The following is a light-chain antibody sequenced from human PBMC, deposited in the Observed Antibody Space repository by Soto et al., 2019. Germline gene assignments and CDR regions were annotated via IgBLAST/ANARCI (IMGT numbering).Light chain of an antibody. CDR2: AAS. V-gene: IGKV1-16*01. Sequence: DIQMTQSPSSLSAYVGDSVTITCRASQDIGHYLAWFQQRPGRAPKSLIYAASNLQSGVPSRFSGSGSGTDFTLTISTVQPEDFATYNAYPRTFGQGTKVEIK. CDR3: YPRT. J-gene: IGKJ1*01. CDR1: QDIGHY.